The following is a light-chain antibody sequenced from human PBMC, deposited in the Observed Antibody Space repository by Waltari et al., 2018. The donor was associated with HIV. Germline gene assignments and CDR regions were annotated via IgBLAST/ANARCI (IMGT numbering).Light chain of an antibody. CDR3: QQYNNWPPGGT. J-gene: IGKJ4*01. CDR2: GAS. V-gene: IGKV3-15*01. CDR1: QRVGSN. Sequence: EMLLTQSPVTLSVSPGERATLSCTASQRVGSNLAWYHHRPGPAPRLLIYGASTRATGVPARFSGSGSGTEFILTISSLQPEDSAIYYYQQYNNWPPGGTFGGGTKVEI.